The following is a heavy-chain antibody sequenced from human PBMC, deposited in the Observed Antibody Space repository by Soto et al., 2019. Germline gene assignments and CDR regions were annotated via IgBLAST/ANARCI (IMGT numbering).Heavy chain of an antibody. J-gene: IGHJ4*02. CDR2: MSPNGNNQ. Sequence: SRRFSGAAPRXTHSIYALHWVRQDPGKGLEWVAVMSPNGNNQYYADSVKGGFTISRDTSKSALYLQMNSLRPYDTDAYYCATGANFYYDTSRYGGQGQLVPSSS. V-gene: IGHV3-30-3*01. D-gene: IGHD3-22*01. CDR1: RXTHSIYA. CDR3: ATGANFYYDTSRY.